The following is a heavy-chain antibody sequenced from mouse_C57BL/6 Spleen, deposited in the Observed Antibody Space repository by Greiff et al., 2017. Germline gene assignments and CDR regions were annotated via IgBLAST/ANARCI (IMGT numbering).Heavy chain of an antibody. CDR1: GYTFTSSW. D-gene: IGHD1-1*01. Sequence: QVQLQQPGAELVKPGASVKLSCKASGYTFTSSWMHWVKQRPGPGLEWIGMIHPNSGSTNYNEKFKSKATLTVDNSSSPASLQLSSLTSEASAVDYCARWGVVAPWDFDVGGTGTTVTGAS. CDR3: ARWGVVAPWDFDV. J-gene: IGHJ1*03. V-gene: IGHV1-64*01. CDR2: IHPNSGST.